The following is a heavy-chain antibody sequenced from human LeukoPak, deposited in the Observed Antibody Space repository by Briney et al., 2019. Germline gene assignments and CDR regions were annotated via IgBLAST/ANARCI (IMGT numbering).Heavy chain of an antibody. D-gene: IGHD3-3*01. J-gene: IGHJ3*02. CDR3: AKLGSLRFLEWFPLGAFDI. V-gene: IGHV3-23*01. CDR1: GFTFSSYA. CDR2: ISGSGGST. Sequence: GGSLRLSCAASGFTFSSYAMSWVRQAPGKGLEWVSAISGSGGSTYYADSVKGRFTISRDNSKNTLYLQMNSLRAEDTAVYYCAKLGSLRFLEWFPLGAFDIWGQGTMVTVSS.